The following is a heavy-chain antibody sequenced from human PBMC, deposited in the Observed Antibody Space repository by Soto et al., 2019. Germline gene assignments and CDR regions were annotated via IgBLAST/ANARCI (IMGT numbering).Heavy chain of an antibody. CDR2: MNPNSGNT. D-gene: IGHD3-3*01. CDR3: ARASPYDFWSGYYTSYYYYMDV. V-gene: IGHV1-8*01. Sequence: RASVKVSCKASGYTFTSYDINWVRQATGQGLEWMGWMNPNSGNTGYAQKFQGRVTMTRNTSISTAFMELSSLRSEDTAVYYCARASPYDFWSGYYTSYYYYMDVWGKEATVTVSS. CDR1: GYTFTSYD. J-gene: IGHJ6*03.